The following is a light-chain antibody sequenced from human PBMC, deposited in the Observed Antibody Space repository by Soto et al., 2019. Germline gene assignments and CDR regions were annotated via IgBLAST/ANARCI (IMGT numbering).Light chain of an antibody. CDR3: SSYTTSNSRQIV. J-gene: IGLJ1*01. CDR1: SSDVGGYNY. V-gene: IGLV2-14*03. Sequence: QCVLTQPASVFGSPGQSINISCTGTSSDVGGYNYVSWYQHHPGKAPKLIIYDVSNRPSGVSNPFSGSKSGNTASLTISGLQPEDEADYYCSSYTTSNSRQIVFGTGTRSPS. CDR2: DVS.